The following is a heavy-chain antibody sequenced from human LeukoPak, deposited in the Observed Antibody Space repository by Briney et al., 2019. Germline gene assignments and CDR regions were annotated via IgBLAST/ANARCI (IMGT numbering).Heavy chain of an antibody. Sequence: TLSLTCTVSGSSICSGGYYWSWIRPPPGKGLEWIGYIYHSGSTYYNPSLKSRVTISVDRSKNQFSLKLSSVTAADTAVYYCARSISIFMIEGNYFDYWGQGTLVTVSS. CDR2: IYHSGST. D-gene: IGHD3-22*01. V-gene: IGHV4-30-2*01. J-gene: IGHJ4*02. CDR3: ARSISIFMIEGNYFDY. CDR1: GSSICSGGYY.